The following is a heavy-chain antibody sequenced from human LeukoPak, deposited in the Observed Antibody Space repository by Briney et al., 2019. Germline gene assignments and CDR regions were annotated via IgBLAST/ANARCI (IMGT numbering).Heavy chain of an antibody. CDR1: GFTFSSYW. CDR3: ARENPNGGDCCDY. CDR2: IKRDGSEK. J-gene: IGHJ4*02. V-gene: IGHV3-7*01. D-gene: IGHD2-21*01. Sequence: GGSLRLSCAASGFTFSSYWMSWVRQAPGQWLEWVANIKRDGSEKYYVDSLKGRFTISRDNAKNSLYLQMNRLRVEDTAVYYCARENPNGGDCCDYWGQGTLVTVSS.